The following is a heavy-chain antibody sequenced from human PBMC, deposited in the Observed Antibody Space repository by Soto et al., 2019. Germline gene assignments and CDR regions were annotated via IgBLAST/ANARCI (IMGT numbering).Heavy chain of an antibody. CDR2: IYYSGST. V-gene: IGHV4-59*06. CDR1: GGSISSYY. J-gene: IGHJ4*02. D-gene: IGHD6-13*01. Sequence: PSETLSLTCTVSGGSISSYYWSWIRQPPGKGLEWIGYIYYSGSTYYNPSLKSRVTISVDTSKNQFSLKLSSVTAADTAVYYCARVRTSSSWYWTSEGYFDYWGQGTLVTVSS. CDR3: ARVRTSSSWYWTSEGYFDY.